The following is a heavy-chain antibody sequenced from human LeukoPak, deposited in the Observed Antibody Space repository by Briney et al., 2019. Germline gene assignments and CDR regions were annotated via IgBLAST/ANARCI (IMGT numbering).Heavy chain of an antibody. V-gene: IGHV3-72*01. CDR3: ARARSGYSYGGGYYFDY. Sequence: GGSLRLSRAASGFTFSDHYMDWVRQAPGKGLEWVGRTRNKANSYTTEYAASVKGRFTISRDDSKNSLYLQMNSLKTEDTAVYYCARARSGYSYGGGYYFDYWGQGTLVTVSS. J-gene: IGHJ4*02. CDR2: TRNKANSYTT. CDR1: GFTFSDHY. D-gene: IGHD5-18*01.